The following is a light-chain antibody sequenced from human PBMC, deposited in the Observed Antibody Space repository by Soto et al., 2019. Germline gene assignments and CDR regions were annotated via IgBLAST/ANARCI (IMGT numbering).Light chain of an antibody. J-gene: IGLJ3*02. CDR3: SSYTSSSTPPWV. Sequence: QSALTQPASVSGPPGQSITISCTGTSSDVGGYNYVSWYQQHPGKAPKLMIYDVSNRPSGVSNRFSGSKSGNTASLTISGLQAEDEADYYCSSYTSSSTPPWVFGGGTKLTVL. CDR2: DVS. V-gene: IGLV2-14*01. CDR1: SSDVGGYNY.